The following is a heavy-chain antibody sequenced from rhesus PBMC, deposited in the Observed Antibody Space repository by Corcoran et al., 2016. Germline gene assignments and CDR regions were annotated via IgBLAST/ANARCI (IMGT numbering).Heavy chain of an antibody. Sequence: QLQLQESGPGLVKPSETLSLTCDVSGGSISTDFWPWLRQPPGKGRAWSGSVSGSGGSTVYNPSLKSRVTISTDTSKNQVSLKVNSVTAADTAGYYGTMSFGSGWSPRWGQGVLVTVSS. V-gene: IGHV4-173*01. D-gene: IGHD6S26*01. J-gene: IGHJ4*01. CDR2: VSGSGGST. CDR3: TMSFGSGWSPR. CDR1: GGSISTDF.